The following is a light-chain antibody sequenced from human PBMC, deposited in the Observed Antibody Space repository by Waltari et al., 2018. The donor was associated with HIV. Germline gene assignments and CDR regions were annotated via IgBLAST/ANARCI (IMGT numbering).Light chain of an antibody. Sequence: EIVMTQSPATLSVSPGERATLSCRTSQSVSSNLAWYQHKPGQAPRLLIYGASTRATSIPARFSGSGSGTEFTLTISSLQSEDLAVYYCQKYNDWPRTFGQGTKVEIK. V-gene: IGKV3-15*01. J-gene: IGKJ1*01. CDR2: GAS. CDR3: QKYNDWPRT. CDR1: QSVSSN.